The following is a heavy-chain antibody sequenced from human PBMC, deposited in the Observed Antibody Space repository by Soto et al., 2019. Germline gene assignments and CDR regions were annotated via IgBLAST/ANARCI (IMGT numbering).Heavy chain of an antibody. V-gene: IGHV4-4*02. J-gene: IGHJ4*02. CDR2: IYHGGTT. Sequence: QVQLQESGPGLVMPSGTLSLTCAVSGGFISSGLWWSWVRQSPGKGLEWLGEIYHGGTTNYNPSLRSRGTISIDNSKNQFSLKVSSVTAADTALYYCASQSSYRIDYWGQGILVSVSS. D-gene: IGHD2-2*01. CDR1: GGFISSGLW. CDR3: ASQSSYRIDY.